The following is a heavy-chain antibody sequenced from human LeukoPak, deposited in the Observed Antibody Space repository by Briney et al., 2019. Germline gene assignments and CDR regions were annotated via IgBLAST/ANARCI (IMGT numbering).Heavy chain of an antibody. Sequence: ETLSLTCSVSGASVSDGNYYWSWIRQPPGKGLEWIGYMFYSESTKYNPSLKSRVTISVDKSKNQFSLHMSSVTAADTAVYYCARHWRGSSYLDYWGQGTLVTVSS. J-gene: IGHJ4*02. CDR1: GASVSDGNYY. V-gene: IGHV4-61*01. CDR2: MFYSEST. D-gene: IGHD1-26*01. CDR3: ARHWRGSSYLDY.